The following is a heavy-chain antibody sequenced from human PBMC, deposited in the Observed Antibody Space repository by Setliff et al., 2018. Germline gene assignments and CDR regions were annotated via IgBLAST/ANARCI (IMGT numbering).Heavy chain of an antibody. J-gene: IGHJ4*02. CDR3: ARCLPFLSGYDRGAFDN. V-gene: IGHV1-18*01. Sequence: GASVKVSCKTSGYSFTVFGISWVRQAPGQGLEWVGWISAYNGDTNYAQKFQGRVTMTTDTSTSTAYMDLRSLTSDDTAVYYCARCLPFLSGYDRGAFDNWGQGTLVTVSS. CDR1: GYSFTVFG. CDR2: ISAYNGDT. D-gene: IGHD5-12*01.